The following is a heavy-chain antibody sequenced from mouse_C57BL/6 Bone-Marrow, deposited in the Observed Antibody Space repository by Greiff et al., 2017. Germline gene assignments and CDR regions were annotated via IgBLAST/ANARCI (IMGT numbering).Heavy chain of an antibody. V-gene: IGHV1-69*01. D-gene: IGHD1-1*01. J-gene: IGHJ3*01. CDR2: IDPSDSYT. Sequence: QVQLQQPGAELVMPGASVKLSCKASGYTFTSYWLNWVKQRPGQGLEWIGEIDPSDSYTTYNQKFKGKSTLTVDKSSSTAYMQLSSRTSEDSAVYYCARGVTTVESWFAYGGQGTLVTVAA. CDR1: GYTFTSYW. CDR3: ARGVTTVESWFAY.